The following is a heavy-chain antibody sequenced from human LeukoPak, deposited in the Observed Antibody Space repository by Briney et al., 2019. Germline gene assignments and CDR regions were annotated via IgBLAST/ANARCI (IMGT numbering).Heavy chain of an antibody. Sequence: GGSLRLSCAASGFTFSTYGMNWVRQAPGKGLEWISYIETSSSTIYYADSVKGRFTISRDNAKNSLYLQMNSLRDEDTAVYYCARHDYGGNSGDYWGQGTLVTVSS. J-gene: IGHJ4*02. CDR3: ARHDYGGNSGDY. D-gene: IGHD4-23*01. CDR2: IETSSSTI. V-gene: IGHV3-48*02. CDR1: GFTFSTYG.